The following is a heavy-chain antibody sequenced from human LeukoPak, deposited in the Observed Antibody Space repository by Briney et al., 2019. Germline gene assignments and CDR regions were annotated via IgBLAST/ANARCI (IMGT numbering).Heavy chain of an antibody. V-gene: IGHV1-24*01. CDR2: XXPEDGET. CDR1: GYTLTELS. Sequence: ASVKVSCKVSGYTLTELSMHWVRQAPGKGLEWXXXXXPEDGETIYAQKFQGRVTMTEDTSTDTAYMELSSLRSEDTAVYYCATTGEQWLAPSKNWFDPWGQGTLVTVSS. D-gene: IGHD6-19*01. CDR3: ATTGEQWLAPSKNWFDP. J-gene: IGHJ5*02.